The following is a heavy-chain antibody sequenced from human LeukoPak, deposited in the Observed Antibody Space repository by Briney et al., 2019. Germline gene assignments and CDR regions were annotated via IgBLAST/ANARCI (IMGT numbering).Heavy chain of an antibody. V-gene: IGHV4-59*01. J-gene: IGHJ4*02. Sequence: SETLSLTCTVSGGSISSYYWSWIRQPPGKGLEWIGYIYYSGSTNYNPSLKSRVTISVDTSKNQFSLKLSSLRSEDTAVYYCARAPIGRYFDWLSFDYWGQGTLVTVSS. D-gene: IGHD3-9*01. CDR2: IYYSGST. CDR1: GGSISSYY. CDR3: ARAPIGRYFDWLSFDY.